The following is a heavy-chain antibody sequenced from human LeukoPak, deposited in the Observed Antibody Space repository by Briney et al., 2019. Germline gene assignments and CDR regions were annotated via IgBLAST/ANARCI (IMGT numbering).Heavy chain of an antibody. CDR3: ARQWQGGIAAAGTRIEGDY. CDR1: GFRVSGYW. Sequence: GGSLRLSCAVSGFRVSGYWMTWVRQAPGEGLEWVANIKQDGSEKNYVDSVKGRFTSSRDNAENSLFLQMNSLRVGDTAVYYCARQWQGGIAAAGTRIEGDYWGQGTLVAVSS. CDR2: IKQDGSEK. D-gene: IGHD6-13*01. V-gene: IGHV3-7*01. J-gene: IGHJ4*02.